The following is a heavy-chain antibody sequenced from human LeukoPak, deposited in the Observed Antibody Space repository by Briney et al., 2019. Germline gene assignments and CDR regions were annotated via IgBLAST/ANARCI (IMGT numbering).Heavy chain of an antibody. V-gene: IGHV4-4*07. CDR1: GDSISIYY. Sequence: PSETLSLTCTVSGDSISIYYWSWIRQIAGKGLEWIGHIYTTGSTTYNPSLRSRVTMSVDTSKNQFSLKLSSVTAADTAVYYCARESTIVGATMIWGQETLVTVSS. CDR2: IYTTGST. J-gene: IGHJ4*02. D-gene: IGHD1-26*01. CDR3: ARESTIVGATMI.